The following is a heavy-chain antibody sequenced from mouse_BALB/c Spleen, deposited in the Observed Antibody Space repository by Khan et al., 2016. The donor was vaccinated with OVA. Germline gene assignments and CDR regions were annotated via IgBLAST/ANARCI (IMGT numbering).Heavy chain of an antibody. J-gene: IGHJ3*01. CDR2: ISTYYGDA. V-gene: IGHV1S137*01. CDR1: GYTFTDYA. D-gene: IGHD1-3*01. CDR3: VRGSGNSRFAY. Sequence: QVQLQQSGAELVRPGVSVKISCKGSGYTFTDYAMHWVKQSHAKSLEWIGFISTYYGDASYNQKFKGKATLTVDTSSSTAYMELARLTSADSDILYCVRGSGNSRFAYWGQGTLVTVSA.